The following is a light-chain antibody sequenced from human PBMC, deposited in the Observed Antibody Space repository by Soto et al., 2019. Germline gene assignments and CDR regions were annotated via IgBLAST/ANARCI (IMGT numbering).Light chain of an antibody. V-gene: IGKV3-15*01. Sequence: EMVMTQSPATLSVSPGERATLSCRASQSVSGNLAWYQQKPGQAPRRLIYGASTRATGIPARFSGSGSGTEFTLTISSLQSEDFAVYYCQQYNNWLITFGQGTRLEIK. CDR3: QQYNNWLIT. CDR2: GAS. J-gene: IGKJ5*01. CDR1: QSVSGN.